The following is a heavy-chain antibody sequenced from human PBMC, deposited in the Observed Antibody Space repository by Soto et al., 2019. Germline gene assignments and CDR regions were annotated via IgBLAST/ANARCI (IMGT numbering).Heavy chain of an antibody. Sequence: PXETLSLTCAVSGGSFGGYIWTWIRQTPGKGLQWIGQINHSGSSIYNPSLKNRVTISTMSNNKFSLELSSVTAADTAVYYCTRGLFSGSSYSGSWYYFDSWGQGTMVTVSS. CDR1: GGSFGGYI. CDR2: INHSGSS. J-gene: IGHJ4*02. CDR3: TRGLFSGSSYSGSWYYFDS. D-gene: IGHD1-26*01. V-gene: IGHV4-34*01.